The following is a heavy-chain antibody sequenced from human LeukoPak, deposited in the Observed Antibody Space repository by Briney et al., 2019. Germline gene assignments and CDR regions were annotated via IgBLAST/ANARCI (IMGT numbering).Heavy chain of an antibody. V-gene: IGHV3-48*03. CDR1: GFTFSSYE. Sequence: GGSLRLSCVASGFTFSSYEMNWVRQAPGEGLEWVSYIHKCGSSTYYADSVKGRFTISRDNGKNSLHLQMNSLRVEDTAVYYCARWTRVTSSSLWYFDLWGRGTLVTVSS. CDR2: IHKCGSST. CDR3: ARWTRVTSSSLWYFDL. D-gene: IGHD6-6*01. J-gene: IGHJ2*01.